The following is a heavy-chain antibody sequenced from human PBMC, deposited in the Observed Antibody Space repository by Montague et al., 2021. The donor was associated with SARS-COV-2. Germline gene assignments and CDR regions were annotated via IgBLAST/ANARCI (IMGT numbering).Heavy chain of an antibody. CDR3: ARDRSYGSSGYPFPQYFFDY. V-gene: IGHV4-59*13. D-gene: IGHD3-22*01. CDR2: VSFSGDT. CDR1: GGSISTYY. J-gene: IGHJ4*02. Sequence: SETLSLTCSVSGGSISTYYWSWIRQPPGKGLEWIGYVSFSGDTIYNPSLKCRVTISVDTSKHQFSLGLSSVTAADTAVYYCARDRSYGSSGYPFPQYFFDYWGQGALVIVSS.